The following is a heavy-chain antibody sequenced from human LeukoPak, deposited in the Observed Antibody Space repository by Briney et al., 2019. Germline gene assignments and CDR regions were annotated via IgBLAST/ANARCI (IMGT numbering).Heavy chain of an antibody. CDR2: ISGYNGNT. CDR1: SYTFTRYG. V-gene: IGHV1-18*01. Sequence: ASVKVSCKASSYTFTRYGIGWVRQAPGQGLEWMGWISGYNGNTNYAQKFQDRVSMTADTSTSTAYMEVRSLRSDDTAVYYCARSGRGTYYYFDLWGQGTLVTVSS. D-gene: IGHD1-26*01. J-gene: IGHJ4*02. CDR3: ARSGRGTYYYFDL.